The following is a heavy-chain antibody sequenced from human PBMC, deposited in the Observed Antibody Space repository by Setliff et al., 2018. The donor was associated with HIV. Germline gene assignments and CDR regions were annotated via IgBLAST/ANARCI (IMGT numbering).Heavy chain of an antibody. CDR2: LRTGTGDT. V-gene: IGHV1-3*04. J-gene: IGHJ3*02. CDR1: GYTFTSYS. D-gene: IGHD6-13*01. CDR3: ARGSSSIAAAYPDALDI. Sequence: ASVKVSCKASGYTFTSYSMHWVRLAPGQRLEWMGWLRTGTGDTSYSEKFQGRLTITRDTSANTAYMELSNLRSDDTAVYYCARGSSSIAAAYPDALDIWGQGTMVTVSS.